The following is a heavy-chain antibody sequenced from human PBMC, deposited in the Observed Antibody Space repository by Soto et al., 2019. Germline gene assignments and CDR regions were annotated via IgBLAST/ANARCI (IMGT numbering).Heavy chain of an antibody. D-gene: IGHD3-3*01. V-gene: IGHV4-39*02. CDR1: GASISSSNYY. CDR3: GVLESTMDV. J-gene: IGHJ6*02. CDR2: IYQNGNT. Sequence: SETLSLTCTVYGASISSSNYYFAWIRRPPGKALEWIGSIYQNGNTYYNLSLKSRVTISVDTSRTHFSLNLKSVTAADTALYQCGVLESTMDVWGRGTKVTVYS.